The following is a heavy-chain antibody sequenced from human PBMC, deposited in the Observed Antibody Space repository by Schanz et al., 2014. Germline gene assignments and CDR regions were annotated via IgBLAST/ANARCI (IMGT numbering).Heavy chain of an antibody. V-gene: IGHV3-11*04. CDR1: GFIFSDHY. Sequence: QVQLVESGGGLVKPGGSLRLSCVVSGFIFSDHYMSWIRQAPGKGLEWISYISSGSSTIHYADSVKGRFTTSRDNSKNTMYLQMNSLRAEDTAVYYCVKDLQRELLRDDHYYGMDVWGQGTTVTVSS. J-gene: IGHJ6*02. CDR2: ISSGSSTI. CDR3: VKDLQRELLRDDHYYGMDV. D-gene: IGHD1-26*01.